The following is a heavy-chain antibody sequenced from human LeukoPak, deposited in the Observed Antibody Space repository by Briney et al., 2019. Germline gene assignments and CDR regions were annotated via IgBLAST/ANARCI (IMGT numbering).Heavy chain of an antibody. V-gene: IGHV4-59*01. CDR1: GGSISSYY. D-gene: IGHD4-11*01. J-gene: IGHJ6*03. CDR2: IYYSGST. Sequence: SETLSLTCTVSGGSISSYYWSWLRQPPGKGLEWIGYIYYSGSTNYNPSLKSRVTISVETSKNEFSLKLRSVTAADTAVYYCARYSNYGDYYYYYMDVWGKGTTVTVSS. CDR3: ARYSNYGDYYYYYMDV.